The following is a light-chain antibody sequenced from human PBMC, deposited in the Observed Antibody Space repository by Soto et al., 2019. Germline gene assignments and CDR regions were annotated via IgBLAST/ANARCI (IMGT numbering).Light chain of an antibody. Sequence: DIQMTHSPSSLSASVGDRVTITCRASQSISSYLNWYQQKPGKAPKLLIYGASSLQSGVPSRFSGSGSGTDFTLTISSLQPEDFATYYCQQSYSTPLTFGGGTKVDIK. CDR1: QSISSY. J-gene: IGKJ4*01. CDR2: GAS. V-gene: IGKV1-39*01. CDR3: QQSYSTPLT.